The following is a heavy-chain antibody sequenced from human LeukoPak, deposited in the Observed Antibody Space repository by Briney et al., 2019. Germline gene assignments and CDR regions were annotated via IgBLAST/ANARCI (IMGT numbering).Heavy chain of an antibody. D-gene: IGHD4-17*01. J-gene: IGHJ5*02. CDR1: GFTFSSYA. Sequence: GGSLRLSCAASGFTFSSYAMHWVRQAPGKGLEWVAVISYDGSNKYYADSVKGRFTISRDNSKSTLYLQMNSLRAEDTAVYYCAKDDQHYGDYPGWFDPWGQGTLVTVSS. CDR3: AKDDQHYGDYPGWFDP. V-gene: IGHV3-30-3*01. CDR2: ISYDGSNK.